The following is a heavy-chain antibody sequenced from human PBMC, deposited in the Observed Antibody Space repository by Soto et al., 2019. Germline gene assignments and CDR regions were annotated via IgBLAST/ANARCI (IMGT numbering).Heavy chain of an antibody. V-gene: IGHV4-4*02. CDR3: AGHLAGRVSGQDY. CDR2: IYHSGST. J-gene: IGHJ4*02. CDR1: SGSISSSNW. D-gene: IGHD6-19*01. Sequence: SETLSLTCAVPSGSISSSNWWSWVRQPPGKGMEWIGAIYHSGSTNYNPSLKSRVTISVDKSKNQFSLKLSSVTAADTAVYYCAGHLAGRVSGQDYWGPGSQVTVSS.